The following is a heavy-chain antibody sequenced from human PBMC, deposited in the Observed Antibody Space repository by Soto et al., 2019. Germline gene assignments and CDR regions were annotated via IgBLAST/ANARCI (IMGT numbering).Heavy chain of an antibody. CDR3: ARDGEIVEMATTFDY. J-gene: IGHJ4*02. V-gene: IGHV1-46*01. D-gene: IGHD5-12*01. CDR1: GYTFTSYY. CDR2: INPSGGST. Sequence: ASVKVSCKASGYTFTSYYMHWVRQAPGQGLEWMGKINPSGGSTSYAQKFQGRVTMTRDTSTSTVYMELSSLRSEDTAVYYCARDGEIVEMATTFDYWGQGTLVTVSS.